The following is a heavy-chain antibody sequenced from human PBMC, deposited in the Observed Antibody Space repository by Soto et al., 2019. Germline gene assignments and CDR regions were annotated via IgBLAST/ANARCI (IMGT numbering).Heavy chain of an antibody. CDR1: GGTFTSDG. Sequence: QAHLAQSGAEVKKPRSSVPVSCKASGGTFTSDGISWVRQAPGQGLAWMGVIVPLYGTVNYAQKFQGRVSITADKSKRSAYMEPNVMGADDTAVYCWARVRVGRGGIPSHFGLWGQGTQVTVSS. V-gene: IGHV1-69*06. CDR3: ARVRVGRGGIPSHFGL. D-gene: IGHD3-10*01. CDR2: IVPLYGTV. J-gene: IGHJ4*02.